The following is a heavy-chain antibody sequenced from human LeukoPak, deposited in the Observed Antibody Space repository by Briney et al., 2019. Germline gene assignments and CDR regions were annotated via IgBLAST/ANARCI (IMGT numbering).Heavy chain of an antibody. CDR1: GGSISSYY. CDR3: ARLTRNNYYDSSGPLDY. J-gene: IGHJ4*02. Sequence: SETLSLTCTVSGGSISSYYWSWIRQPPGKGLEWIGYIYYSGSTNYNPSLKSRVTISVDTSKNQFSLKLSSVTAADTAVHYCARLTRNNYYDSSGPLDYWGQGTPVTVSS. V-gene: IGHV4-59*08. D-gene: IGHD3-22*01. CDR2: IYYSGST.